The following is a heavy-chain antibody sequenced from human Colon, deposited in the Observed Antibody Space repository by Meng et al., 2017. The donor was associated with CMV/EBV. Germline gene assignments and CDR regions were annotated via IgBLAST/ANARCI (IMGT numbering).Heavy chain of an antibody. D-gene: IGHD2-15*01. V-gene: IGHV3-21*01. CDR1: GFTFSSYS. Sequence: GESLKISCAASGFTFSSYSMNWVRQAPGKGLEWVSSISSSSSYIYYADSVKGRFTISRDNAKNSLYLQMNSLRAEDTAVYYCAREGTLGYCSGGSCYEDYWGQGTGVTVSS. CDR2: ISSSSSYI. J-gene: IGHJ4*02. CDR3: AREGTLGYCSGGSCYEDY.